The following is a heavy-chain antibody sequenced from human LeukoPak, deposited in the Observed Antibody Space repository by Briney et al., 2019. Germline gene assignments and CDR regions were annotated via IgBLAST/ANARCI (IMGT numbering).Heavy chain of an antibody. CDR3: ARRLTQYDCFDP. CDR1: GGSVSSNSVT. CDR2: TYYRSTWYN. Sequence: SQTLSLTCAISGGSVSSNSVTWNWIRQSPSRGLEWLGRTYYRSTWYNDYAVSVRGRITVNPDTSKNQFSLHLNSVTPEDTAVYYCARRLTQYDCFDPWGQGILVTVSS. D-gene: IGHD2-2*01. V-gene: IGHV6-1*01. J-gene: IGHJ5*02.